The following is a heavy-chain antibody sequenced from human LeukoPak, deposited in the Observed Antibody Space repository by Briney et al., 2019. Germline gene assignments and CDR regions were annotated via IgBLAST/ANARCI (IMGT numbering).Heavy chain of an antibody. D-gene: IGHD6-19*01. Sequence: SETLSLTCTVSGGSISYYYWSWIRQPPGKGLELIGYIYYSGSTNYNPSLKSRVTISVDTSKNQFSLKVSSVTAADTAVYYCATGYSSGWYFDYWGQGTLVTVSS. CDR2: IYYSGST. CDR3: ATGYSSGWYFDY. V-gene: IGHV4-59*01. J-gene: IGHJ4*02. CDR1: GGSISYYY.